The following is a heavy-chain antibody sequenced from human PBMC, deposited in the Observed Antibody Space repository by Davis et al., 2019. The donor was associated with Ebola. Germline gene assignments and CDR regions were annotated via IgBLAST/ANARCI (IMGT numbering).Heavy chain of an antibody. Sequence: PGGSLRLSCAASGFTFSSYAMTWVRQAPGKGLEWVSAISGSGGSTYYADSVKGRFTMSRDNSKNTLYLQMNSLRAGDTAVYYCARGFVQLGVWGQGTLVTVSS. CDR2: ISGSGGST. V-gene: IGHV3-23*01. D-gene: IGHD3-10*01. CDR3: ARGFVQLGV. CDR1: GFTFSSYA. J-gene: IGHJ4*02.